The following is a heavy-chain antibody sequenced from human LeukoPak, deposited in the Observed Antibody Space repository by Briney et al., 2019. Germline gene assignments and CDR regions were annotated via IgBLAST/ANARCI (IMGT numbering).Heavy chain of an antibody. Sequence: ASVKVSCKASGYTFTGYYIHWVRQAPGQGLEWMGWISGHNGDTRYAQKVQGRITVTTDTSTSTAYMELRSLRSDDTAVYYCAREIWNSRDTSGPLDPWGQGTLVTVSS. V-gene: IGHV1-18*04. CDR2: ISGHNGDT. CDR3: AREIWNSRDTSGPLDP. D-gene: IGHD6-19*01. CDR1: GYTFTGYY. J-gene: IGHJ5*02.